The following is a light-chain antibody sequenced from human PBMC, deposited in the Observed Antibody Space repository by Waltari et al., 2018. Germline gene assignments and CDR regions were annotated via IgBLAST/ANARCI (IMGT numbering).Light chain of an antibody. CDR3: SSYTSSSLYV. CDR1: SSDVGGYTY. Sequence: QSALTQPASVSGSPGQSITISCTGTSSDVGGYTYVSWYQQHPGKAPKLMIYEVSNRPSGVSNRFSGSKSGNTASLTISGLQAEDEADYYCSSYTSSSLYVFGTGTKVTVL. V-gene: IGLV2-14*01. J-gene: IGLJ1*01. CDR2: EVS.